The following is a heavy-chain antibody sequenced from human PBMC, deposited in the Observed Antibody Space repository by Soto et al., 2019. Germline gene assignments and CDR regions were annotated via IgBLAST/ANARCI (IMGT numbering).Heavy chain of an antibody. D-gene: IGHD2-8*01. Sequence: EVQLVESGGGLVQPGGSLRLSCSASGFTFSSYAMHWVRQAPGKGLEYVSAISSNGGSTYYADSVKGRFTISRDNSTNTLYLQMNSLRAEDTAVYYCVKANKYDFDYWGQGTLVTVSS. CDR2: ISSNGGST. CDR3: VKANKYDFDY. CDR1: GFTFSSYA. J-gene: IGHJ4*02. V-gene: IGHV3-64D*06.